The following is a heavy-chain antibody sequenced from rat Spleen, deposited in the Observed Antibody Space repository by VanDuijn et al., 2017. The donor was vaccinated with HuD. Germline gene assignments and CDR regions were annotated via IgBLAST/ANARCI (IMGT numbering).Heavy chain of an antibody. J-gene: IGHJ2*01. CDR1: GFAFNNYW. CDR2: ISNTGART. Sequence: EVQLVESGGGLVQPGRSLKLSCVASGFAFNNYWMTWIRQAPGRGLECIASISNTGARTYYPDSVKGRFTISRENAKSTLYLQMNSLRSEDTATYYCTGPFDYWGQGVMVTVSS. V-gene: IGHV5-31*01. CDR3: TGPFDY.